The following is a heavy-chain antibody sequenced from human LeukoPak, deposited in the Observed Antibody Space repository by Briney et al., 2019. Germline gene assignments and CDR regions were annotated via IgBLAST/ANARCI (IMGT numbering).Heavy chain of an antibody. CDR2: INPNSGGT. D-gene: IGHD4-23*01. CDR3: ARERPRGGDGGY. Sequence: ASVKVSCKASGYTFTGYYMHWVRQAPGQGLEWMGWINPNSGGTNYARKFQGRVTMTRDTSISTAYMELSRLRSDDTAVYYCARERPRGGDGGYWGQGTLVTVSS. V-gene: IGHV1-2*02. CDR1: GYTFTGYY. J-gene: IGHJ4*02.